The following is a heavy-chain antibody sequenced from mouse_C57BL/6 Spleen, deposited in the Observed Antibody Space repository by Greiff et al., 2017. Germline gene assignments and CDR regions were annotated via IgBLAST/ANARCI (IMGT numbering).Heavy chain of an antibody. CDR3: ARYGNPYYAMDY. J-gene: IGHJ4*01. CDR2: IWSGGST. Sequence: VQVVESGPGLVQPSQSLSITCTVSGFSLTSYGVHWVRQSPGKGLEWLGVIWSGGSTDYNAAFISRLSISKDNSKSQVFFKMNSLQADDTAIYXCARYGNPYYAMDYWGQGTSVTVSS. V-gene: IGHV2-2*01. D-gene: IGHD2-1*01. CDR1: GFSLTSYG.